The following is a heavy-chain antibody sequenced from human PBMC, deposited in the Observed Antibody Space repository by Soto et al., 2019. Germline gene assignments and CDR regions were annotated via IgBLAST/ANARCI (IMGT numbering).Heavy chain of an antibody. CDR3: ARIQSDQPLGYYGMDV. V-gene: IGHV1-8*01. D-gene: IGHD2-2*01. J-gene: IGHJ6*02. CDR1: GYTFTSYD. CDR2: MNPNSGNT. Sequence: QVPLVQSGAEVKKPGASVKVSCKASGYTFTSYDINWVRQATGQGLEWMGWMNPNSGNTGYAQKFQGRVTMTRNTSISTANMERSSLRSEDTAVYYGARIQSDQPLGYYGMDVWGQGTTVTVSS.